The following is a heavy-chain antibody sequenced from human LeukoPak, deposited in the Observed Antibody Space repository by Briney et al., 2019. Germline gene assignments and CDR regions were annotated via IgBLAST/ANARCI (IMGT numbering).Heavy chain of an antibody. V-gene: IGHV1-46*01. D-gene: IGHD2-21*02. CDR3: ARRPPSDYYFDS. CDR2: IDPSGGST. CDR1: GYTFTSYY. J-gene: IGHJ4*02. Sequence: ASVKVSCKASGYTFTSYYIHWVRQAPGQGLEWMGVIDPSGGSTSYAQKFQGRVTMTRDTSTSTVYMELSSLRSGDTAVYYYARRPPSDYYFDSWGLGTLVTVSS.